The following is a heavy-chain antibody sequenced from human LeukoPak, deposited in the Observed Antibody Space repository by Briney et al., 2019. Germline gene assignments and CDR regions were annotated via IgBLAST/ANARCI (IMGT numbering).Heavy chain of an antibody. D-gene: IGHD6-19*01. CDR1: GFTVSSRY. J-gene: IGHJ4*02. Sequence: PGGSLRLSCVASGFTVSSRYMSWVRQAPGKGLEWVSAIDSGGHTYYADSVKGRFTISRDNSKNKLHLQINSLRAEDTAVYYCARDLVGSSGWWDFDSWGQGTLVTVSS. CDR2: IDSGGHT. CDR3: ARDLVGSSGWWDFDS. V-gene: IGHV3-66*01.